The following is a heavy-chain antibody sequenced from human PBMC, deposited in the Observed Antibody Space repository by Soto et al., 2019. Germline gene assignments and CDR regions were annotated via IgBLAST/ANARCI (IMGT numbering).Heavy chain of an antibody. CDR1: GFTFSSYA. V-gene: IGHV3-23*01. J-gene: IGHJ4*02. Sequence: PGGSLRLSCAASGFTFSSYAMSWVRQAPGKGLEWVSAISGSGGSTYYADSVKGRFTISRDNSKSTLYLQMNSLRAEDTAVYYCAIHPLAAAGHFDYWGQGTLVTVSS. D-gene: IGHD6-13*01. CDR3: AIHPLAAAGHFDY. CDR2: ISGSGGST.